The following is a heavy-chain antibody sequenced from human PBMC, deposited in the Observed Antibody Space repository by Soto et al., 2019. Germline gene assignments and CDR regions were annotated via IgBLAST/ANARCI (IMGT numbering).Heavy chain of an antibody. J-gene: IGHJ4*02. CDR3: ARGGDWGPFDY. Sequence: SETLSLTCTVSGGSISSYYWSWIRQPPGKGLEWIGYIYYSGSPNYNPSLKSRVTISVDTSKNQLSLKLSSVTAADTAVYYCARGGDWGPFDYWGQGTLVTVSS. CDR2: IYYSGSP. CDR1: GGSISSYY. V-gene: IGHV4-59*01. D-gene: IGHD7-27*01.